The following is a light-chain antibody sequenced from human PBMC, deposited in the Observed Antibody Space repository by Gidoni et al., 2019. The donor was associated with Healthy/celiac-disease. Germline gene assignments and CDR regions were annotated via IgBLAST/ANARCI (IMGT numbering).Light chain of an antibody. V-gene: IGKV1-5*01. J-gene: IGKJ1*01. CDR1: QSISSW. CDR3: QQYNSYSWT. Sequence: DIQMTQSPSTLSASVGDRVTITCRASQSISSWLAWYQQKPGKAPKLLIYDASSLESGVPSRFRGSGSGTGFTLTISSLQPDDFATYYCQQYNSYSWTFGQGTKVEIK. CDR2: DAS.